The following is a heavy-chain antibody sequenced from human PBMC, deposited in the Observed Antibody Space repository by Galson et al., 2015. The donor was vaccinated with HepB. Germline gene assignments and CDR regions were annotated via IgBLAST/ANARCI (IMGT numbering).Heavy chain of an antibody. CDR1: GYTFSTYS. D-gene: IGHD2-15*01. J-gene: IGHJ5*01. Sequence: SVNVSCKASGYTFSTYSITWVRPAPGEGLEWIGWISHYTGYTDYAWKFQGRVNMTTAISKSTAYMDHWSLRSDDAAGYYWARGSVVEVVGGTQNHWFDSWGQGTLVSVSS. CDR3: ARGSVVEVVGGTQNHWFDS. V-gene: IGHV1-18*01. CDR2: ISHYTGYT.